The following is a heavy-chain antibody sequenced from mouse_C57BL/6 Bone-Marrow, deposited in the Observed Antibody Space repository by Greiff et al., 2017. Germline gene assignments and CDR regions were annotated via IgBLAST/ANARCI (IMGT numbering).Heavy chain of an antibody. J-gene: IGHJ3*01. V-gene: IGHV14-4*01. CDR2: IDPENGDT. CDR3: TPSASLRFSY. CDR1: GFNIKDDY. D-gene: IGHD6-2*01. Sequence: DVKLVESGAELVRPGASVKLSCTASGFNIKDDYMHWVKQRPEQGLEWIGWIDPENGDTEYASKFQGKATITADTSSNTAYLQLSSLTPEDTAVYYCTPSASLRFSYCGPGTLVTVSA.